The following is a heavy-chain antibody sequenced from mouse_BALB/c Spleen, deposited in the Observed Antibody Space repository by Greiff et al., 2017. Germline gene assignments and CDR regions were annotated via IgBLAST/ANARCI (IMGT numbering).Heavy chain of an antibody. D-gene: IGHD1-1*01. V-gene: IGHV3-2*02. CDR1: GYSITSDYA. CDR2: ISYSGST. J-gene: IGHJ3*01. CDR3: ARRGLRGFAY. Sequence: EVQLVESGPGLVKPSQSLSLTCTVTGYSITSDYAWNWIRQFPGNKLEWMGYISYSGSTSYNPSLKSRISITRDTSKNQFFLQLNSVTTEDTATYYCARRGLRGFAYWGQGTLVTVSA.